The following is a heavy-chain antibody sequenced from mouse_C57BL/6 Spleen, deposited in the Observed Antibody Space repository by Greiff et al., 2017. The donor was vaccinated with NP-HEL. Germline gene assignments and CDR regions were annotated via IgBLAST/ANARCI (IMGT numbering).Heavy chain of an antibody. Sequence: EVMLVESGGGLVKPGGSLKLFCAASGFTFSDYGMHWVRQAPEKGLEWVAYISSGSSTIYYADTVKGRFTISRDNAKNTLFLQMTSLRSEDTAMYYCARLYGSSYYFDYWGQGTTLTVSS. D-gene: IGHD1-1*01. CDR2: ISSGSSTI. V-gene: IGHV5-17*01. CDR3: ARLYGSSYYFDY. J-gene: IGHJ2*01. CDR1: GFTFSDYG.